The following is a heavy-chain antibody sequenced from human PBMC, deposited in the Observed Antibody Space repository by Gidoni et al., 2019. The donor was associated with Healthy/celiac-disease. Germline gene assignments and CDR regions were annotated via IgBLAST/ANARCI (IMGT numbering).Heavy chain of an antibody. V-gene: IGHV4-59*01. CDR1: GGSISSYY. CDR3: ARVQQLVHDY. CDR2: IYYSGST. D-gene: IGHD6-13*01. Sequence: QVQLQESGPGLVKPSETLSLTCTVSGGSISSYYWSWIRQPPGKGLEWIGYIYYSGSTNYNPSLKSRVTISVDTSKNQFSLKLSSVTAADTAVYYCARVQQLVHDYWGQGTLVTVSS. J-gene: IGHJ4*02.